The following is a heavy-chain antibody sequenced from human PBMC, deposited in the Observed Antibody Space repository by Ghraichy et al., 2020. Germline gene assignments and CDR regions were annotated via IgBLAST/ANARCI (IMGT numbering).Heavy chain of an antibody. J-gene: IGHJ4*02. CDR3: ARRGSAAYPFDY. CDR1: GGSISGFY. D-gene: IGHD2-15*01. CDR2: VYYSGST. Sequence: SETLSLTCTVSGGSISGFYWSWIRQPPGKGLEWIGYVYYSGSTSYNPSLKSRVTISVDTSKNQFSLKLSSVTAEDTAVYYCARRGSAAYPFDYWGQGTLVTVSS. V-gene: IGHV4-59*01.